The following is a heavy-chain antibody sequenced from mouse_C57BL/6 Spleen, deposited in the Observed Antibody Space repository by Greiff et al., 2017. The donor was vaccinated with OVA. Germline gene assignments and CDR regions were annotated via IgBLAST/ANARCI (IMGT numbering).Heavy chain of an antibody. CDR2: INPSSGYT. CDR1: GYTFTSYW. V-gene: IGHV1-7*01. D-gene: IGHD2-1*01. Sequence: QVQLQQSGAELAKPGASVKLSCKASGYTFTSYWMHWVKQRPGQGLEWIGYINPSSGYTKYNQKFKDKVTLTADKSSSTAYMQLSSLTYEDSAVYYCARYYGNPFYAMDYWGQGTSVTVSS. CDR3: ARYYGNPFYAMDY. J-gene: IGHJ4*01.